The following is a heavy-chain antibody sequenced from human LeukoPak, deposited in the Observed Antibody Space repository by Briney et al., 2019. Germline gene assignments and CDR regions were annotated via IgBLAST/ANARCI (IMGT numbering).Heavy chain of an antibody. V-gene: IGHV4-4*02. CDR3: ARPLSLGYCSGGSCYGRGAWFDR. Sequence: SETLSLTCAVSGGSISSSNWWSWVRQPPGKGLEWIGHSYHSGSTNDDPSLKSRVTISVDKSKNQFSLKLRSVTAADTAVYYCARPLSLGYCSGGSCYGRGAWFDRWGQGTLVTVSS. D-gene: IGHD2-15*01. CDR2: SYHSGST. J-gene: IGHJ5*02. CDR1: GGSISSSNW.